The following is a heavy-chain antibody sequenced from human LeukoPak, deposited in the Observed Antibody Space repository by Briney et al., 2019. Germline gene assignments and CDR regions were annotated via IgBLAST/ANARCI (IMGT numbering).Heavy chain of an antibody. V-gene: IGHV1-69*04. CDR1: GGTFSSYA. CDR3: ARARRGEVVITHPFDY. J-gene: IGHJ4*02. CDR2: IIPILGIA. Sequence: SVKVSCKASGGTFSSYAISWVRQAPGQGLEWMGRIIPILGIANYAQKFQGRVTITADKSTSTAYMELSSLRSEDTAVYYCARARRGEVVITHPFDYWGQGTLVTVSS. D-gene: IGHD3-22*01.